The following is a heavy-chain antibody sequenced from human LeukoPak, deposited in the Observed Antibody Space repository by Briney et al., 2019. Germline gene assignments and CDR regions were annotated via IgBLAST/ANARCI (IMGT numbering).Heavy chain of an antibody. CDR3: ARAVLLATITSDYYYMDV. J-gene: IGHJ6*03. CDR2: IIPIFGTA. Sequence: GASVKVSRRASGGTYSSYAISWVRQAPGQGLEWMGGIIPIFGTANYAQKFQGRVTITADKSTSTAYMELSSLRSEDTAVYYCARAVLLATITSDYYYMDVWGKGTTVTVSS. D-gene: IGHD5-24*01. V-gene: IGHV1-69*06. CDR1: GGTYSSYA.